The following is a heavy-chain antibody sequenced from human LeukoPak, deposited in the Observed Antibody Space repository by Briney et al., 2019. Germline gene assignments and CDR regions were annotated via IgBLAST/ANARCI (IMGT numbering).Heavy chain of an antibody. CDR3: ARGITMVRGVIASTDY. J-gene: IGHJ4*02. Sequence: PSETLSLTCAVYGGSFSGYHWSWIRQPPGKGLEWIGEINHSGSTNYNPSLKSRVTISVDTSKNQFSLKLSSVTAADTAVYYCARGITMVRGVIASTDYWGQGTLVTVSS. V-gene: IGHV4-34*01. CDR2: INHSGST. D-gene: IGHD3-10*01. CDR1: GGSFSGYH.